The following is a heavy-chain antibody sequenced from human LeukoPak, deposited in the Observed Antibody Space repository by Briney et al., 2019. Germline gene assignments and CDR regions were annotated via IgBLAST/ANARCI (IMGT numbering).Heavy chain of an antibody. D-gene: IGHD2-2*01. CDR2: ISYDGSNK. CDR1: GFTFSSYG. Sequence: GGSLRLSCAASGFTFSSYGMHWVRQAPGKGLEWVAVISYDGSNKYYADSVKGRFTISRDNSKNTLYLQMNSLRAEDTAVYYCAKDWARYCSSTSCYARMDVWGKGTTVTVSS. V-gene: IGHV3-30*18. J-gene: IGHJ6*04. CDR3: AKDWARYCSSTSCYARMDV.